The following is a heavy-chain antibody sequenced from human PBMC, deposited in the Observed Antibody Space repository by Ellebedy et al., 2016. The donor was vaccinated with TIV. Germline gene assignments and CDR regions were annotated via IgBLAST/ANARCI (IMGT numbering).Heavy chain of an antibody. Sequence: GESLKISXAASGFTFSSYSMNWVRQAPGKGLEWVSSISTSSSYIYYADSVKGRFTISRDNAKNSLYLQMNSLRAEDTAVYYCARDFDLRDGYYYGMDVWGQGTTVTVSS. J-gene: IGHJ6*02. CDR1: GFTFSSYS. CDR2: ISTSSSYI. CDR3: ARDFDLRDGYYYGMDV. V-gene: IGHV3-21*01. D-gene: IGHD3-9*01.